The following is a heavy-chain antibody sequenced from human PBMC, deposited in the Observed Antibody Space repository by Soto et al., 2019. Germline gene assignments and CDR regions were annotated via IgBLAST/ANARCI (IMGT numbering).Heavy chain of an antibody. CDR1: GGSFSGYY. V-gene: IGHV4-34*01. Sequence: QVQLQQWGAGLLRPSETLSLTCAVYGGSFSGYYWTWIRQPPGKGLEWVGEITNSGNTNYNPSLKSRVTILVDTSKNQFSLKLSSLTAADTAVYYCARGMAVAGHYFDSWGRGTLVTVSS. CDR3: ARGMAVAGHYFDS. D-gene: IGHD6-19*01. J-gene: IGHJ4*02. CDR2: ITNSGNT.